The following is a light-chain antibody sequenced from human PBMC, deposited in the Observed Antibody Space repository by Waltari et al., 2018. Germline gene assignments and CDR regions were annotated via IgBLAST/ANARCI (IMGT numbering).Light chain of an antibody. V-gene: IGKV1-33*01. Sequence: DIQMTQSPSSLSASVGERVTITCQANQDIRNNLNWYQQKPGKAPNLLIFEASTLETGVPSRFGGSGFGRDFSFTISSLQSEDIATYFCQQSNNLPVTFGPGTKVHIK. CDR3: QQSNNLPVT. J-gene: IGKJ3*01. CDR2: EAS. CDR1: QDIRNN.